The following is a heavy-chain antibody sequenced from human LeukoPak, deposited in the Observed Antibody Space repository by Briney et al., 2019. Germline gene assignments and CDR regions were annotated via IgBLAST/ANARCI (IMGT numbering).Heavy chain of an antibody. D-gene: IGHD2-15*01. V-gene: IGHV3-73*01. CDR2: IRSKANSYAT. CDR1: GFTFSGSA. CDR3: TSTRYCSGGSCYSADY. Sequence: GGSLRLSCAASGFTFSGSAMHWVRQASGKGLEWVGRIRSKANSYATAYAASVKGRFTICRDDSKNTAYLQMNSLKTEDTAVYYCTSTRYCSGGSCYSADYWGQGTLVTVSS. J-gene: IGHJ4*02.